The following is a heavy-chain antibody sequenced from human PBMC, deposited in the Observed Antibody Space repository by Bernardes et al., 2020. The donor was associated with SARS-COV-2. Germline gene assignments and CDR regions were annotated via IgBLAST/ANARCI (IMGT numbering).Heavy chain of an antibody. Sequence: GGSLRLSCAASGFTFSSYAMHWVRQAPGKGLEWVAVISYDGSNKYYADSVKGRFTISRDNSKNTLYLQMNSLRAEDTAVYYCARDGFLELNYYYGMDVWGQGTTVTVSS. CDR2: ISYDGSNK. CDR1: GFTFSSYA. V-gene: IGHV3-30-3*01. D-gene: IGHD3-3*01. CDR3: ARDGFLELNYYYGMDV. J-gene: IGHJ6*02.